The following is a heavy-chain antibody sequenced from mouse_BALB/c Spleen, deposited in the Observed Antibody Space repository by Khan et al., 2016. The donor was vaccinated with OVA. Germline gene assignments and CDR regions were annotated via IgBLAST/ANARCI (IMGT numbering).Heavy chain of an antibody. V-gene: IGHV5-6*01. CDR2: ISSGGSYT. D-gene: IGHD2-3*01. CDR3: ARQEDGYYVRYFDV. CDR1: GFTFSSYG. J-gene: IGHJ1*01. Sequence: EVELVESGGDLVKPGGSLKLSCAASGFTFSSYGMSWVRQTPDKRLEWVATISSGGSYTYYPDSVKGRFTISRDNAKNTLYLQMSSLKSEDTVMYYCARQEDGYYVRYFDVWGAGTTVTVSS.